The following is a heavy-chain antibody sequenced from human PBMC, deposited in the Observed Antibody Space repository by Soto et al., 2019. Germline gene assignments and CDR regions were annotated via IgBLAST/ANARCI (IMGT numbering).Heavy chain of an antibody. J-gene: IGHJ6*02. CDR1: GFTFSGSA. CDR2: IRSKANSYAT. Sequence: EVQLVESGGGLVQPGGSLKLSCAASGFTFSGSAMHWVRQASGKGLEWVGRIRSKANSYATAYAASVKGRFTISRDDSKNTAYLQMNSLKTEDTAVYYCTRIDPWYGMDVWDQGTTVTVSS. V-gene: IGHV3-73*02. D-gene: IGHD2-21*01. CDR3: TRIDPWYGMDV.